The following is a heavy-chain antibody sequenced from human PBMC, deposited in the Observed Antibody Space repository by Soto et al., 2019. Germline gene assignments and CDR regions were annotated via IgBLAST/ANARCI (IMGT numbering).Heavy chain of an antibody. Sequence: QVQLVESGGGVVQPGRSLRLSCAASGFTFSSYGMHWVRQAPGKGLEWVAVIWYDGSNKYYADSVKARFNISRDNSKNTLYLQMNSLRAEDTAVYYCARAKGVYCSGGSCYTDAFDIWGQGTMVTVSS. V-gene: IGHV3-33*01. CDR3: ARAKGVYCSGGSCYTDAFDI. CDR1: GFTFSSYG. CDR2: IWYDGSNK. J-gene: IGHJ3*02. D-gene: IGHD2-15*01.